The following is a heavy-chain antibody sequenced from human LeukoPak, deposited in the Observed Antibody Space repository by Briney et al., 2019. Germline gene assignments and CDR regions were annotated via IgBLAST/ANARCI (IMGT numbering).Heavy chain of an antibody. CDR3: ARTEDIVATKLFDY. D-gene: IGHD5-12*01. J-gene: IGHJ4*02. V-gene: IGHV4-30-2*01. CDR2: IYHSGST. Sequence: PSETLSLTCTVSGGSLSSGGYYWSWIRQPPGKGLEWIGYIYHSGSTYYNPSLKSRVTISVDRSKNQFSLKLSSVTAADTAVYYCARTEDIVATKLFDYWGQGTLVTVSS. CDR1: GGSLSSGGYY.